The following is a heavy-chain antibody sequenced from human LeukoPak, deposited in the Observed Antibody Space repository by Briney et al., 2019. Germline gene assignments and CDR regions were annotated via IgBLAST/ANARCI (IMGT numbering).Heavy chain of an antibody. Sequence: GASVKVSCKASGYTFTSCGISWVRQAPGQGLEWMGWISAYNGNTNYAQKLQGRVTMTTDTSTSTAYMELRGLRSDDTAVYYCASDLYDSSDYRHHAFDIWGQGTMVTVSS. CDR1: GYTFTSCG. J-gene: IGHJ3*02. D-gene: IGHD3-22*01. CDR2: ISAYNGNT. V-gene: IGHV1-18*01. CDR3: ASDLYDSSDYRHHAFDI.